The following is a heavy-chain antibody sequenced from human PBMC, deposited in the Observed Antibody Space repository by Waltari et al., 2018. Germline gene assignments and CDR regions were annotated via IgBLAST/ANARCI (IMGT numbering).Heavy chain of an antibody. J-gene: IGHJ4*02. CDR1: GFTLTTSA. Sequence: EEQLLQSGGGLVQPGGSLRHSCAAAGFTLTTSAMPWVRQAPGKGLEWVSAFNGRDGGAYYADSVKGRFTISSDNSRNTLYLQMNSLRAEDTAVYYCAKLRNYGTTWAGAFDCWGQGTLVTVSS. CDR2: FNGRDGGA. CDR3: AKLRNYGTTWAGAFDC. V-gene: IGHV3-23*01. D-gene: IGHD3-10*01.